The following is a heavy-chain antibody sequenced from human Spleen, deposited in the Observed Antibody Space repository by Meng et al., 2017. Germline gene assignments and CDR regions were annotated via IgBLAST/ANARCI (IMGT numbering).Heavy chain of an antibody. V-gene: IGHV1-18*01. Sequence: QGEQVQSGADVQRPGASVKVSCKDPHYTFHGYGDGWFRQLPRQGLDWFAWLGSHLPHLTHASRFQGRVTVTADRPAATGYMELSNSRSAETGVYSCARGTPERRYADYWGQGILVTVSS. CDR2: LGSHLPHL. CDR1: HYTFHGYG. CDR3: ARGTPERRYADY. J-gene: IGHJ4*02. D-gene: IGHD1-1*01.